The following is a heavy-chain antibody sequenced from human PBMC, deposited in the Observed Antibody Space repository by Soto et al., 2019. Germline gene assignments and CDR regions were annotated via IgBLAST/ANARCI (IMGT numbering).Heavy chain of an antibody. CDR2: ISYDGSNK. Sequence: GGSLRLSCAASGFTFSSYAMHWVRQAPGKGLEWVAVISYDGSNKYYADSVKGRFTISRDNSKNTLYLQMNSLRAEDTAVNYCAREEFGYYDSSGYYKDYYYYGMDVWGQGTTATVSS. J-gene: IGHJ6*02. V-gene: IGHV3-30-3*01. D-gene: IGHD3-22*01. CDR1: GFTFSSYA. CDR3: AREEFGYYDSSGYYKDYYYYGMDV.